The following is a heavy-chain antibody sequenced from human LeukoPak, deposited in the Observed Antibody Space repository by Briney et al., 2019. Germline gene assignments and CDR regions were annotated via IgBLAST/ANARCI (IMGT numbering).Heavy chain of an antibody. CDR1: GFTFSSYG. CDR2: IRYDGSNK. V-gene: IGHV3-30*02. J-gene: IGHJ4*02. Sequence: GGSLRLSCAASGFTFSSYGMHWVRQAPGKGLEWVAFIRYDGSNKYYADSVKGRFTISRDNSKNTLYLQMNSLRAEDTAVYYCARGPTLIGVTGTWPLDCWGQGTLVIVSS. CDR3: ARGPTLIGVTGTWPLDC. D-gene: IGHD6-19*01.